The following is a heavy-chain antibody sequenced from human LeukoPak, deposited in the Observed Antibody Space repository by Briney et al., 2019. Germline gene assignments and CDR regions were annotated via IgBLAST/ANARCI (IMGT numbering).Heavy chain of an antibody. Sequence: GRSLRLSCAASGFTFSSYAMHWVRQAPGKGLEYVSAISSNGGSTYYANSVKGRFTVSRDNSKNTLYLQMGGLRAEDMAVYYCARDGIAGAPTYYFDYWGQGTLVTVSS. CDR3: ARDGIAGAPTYYFDY. V-gene: IGHV3-64*01. CDR1: GFTFSSYA. J-gene: IGHJ4*02. D-gene: IGHD6-19*01. CDR2: ISSNGGST.